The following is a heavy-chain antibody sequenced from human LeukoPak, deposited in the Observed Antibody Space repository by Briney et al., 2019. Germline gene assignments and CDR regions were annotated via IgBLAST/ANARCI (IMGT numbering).Heavy chain of an antibody. Sequence: SETLSLTCTVSGGSISSGSYYWSWIRQPAGKGLEWIGRIYTSGSTNYNPSLKSRVTISVDTSKNQFSLKLNSVTAADTAVYYCARGAIVATTADSWGQGALVTVSS. CDR2: IYTSGST. CDR3: ARGAIVATTADS. V-gene: IGHV4-61*02. D-gene: IGHD5-12*01. J-gene: IGHJ4*02. CDR1: GGSISSGSYY.